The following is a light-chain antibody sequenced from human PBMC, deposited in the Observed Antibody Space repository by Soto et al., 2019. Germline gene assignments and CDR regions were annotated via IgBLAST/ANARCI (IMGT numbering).Light chain of an antibody. CDR2: GAS. CDR1: HSVSSN. Sequence: EIVMTQSPATLSVSPGERATLSCRASHSVSSNLAWYQQTPVQAPRLLIYGASTRATGIPARFSGSGSGTEFTLTISILQSEDFAVYDWQQYNNWPTFGQGTKLEIK. CDR3: QQYNNWPT. V-gene: IGKV3-15*01. J-gene: IGKJ2*01.